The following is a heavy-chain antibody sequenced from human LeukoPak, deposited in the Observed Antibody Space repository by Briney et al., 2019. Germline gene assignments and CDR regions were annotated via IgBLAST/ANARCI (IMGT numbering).Heavy chain of an antibody. CDR1: GCSFTTYG. V-gene: IGHV1-18*01. J-gene: IGHJ4*02. D-gene: IGHD3-16*02. Sequence: GASVKVSCKASGCSFTTYGVTWVRQAPGQGLEWMGWISTYTYNTIYAQKVQGRVTMTTDTSTSTAYMELRSLRSDDTAVYYCAITFGGVIVNSYFDYWGQGTLVTVSS. CDR3: AITFGGVIVNSYFDY. CDR2: ISTYTYNT.